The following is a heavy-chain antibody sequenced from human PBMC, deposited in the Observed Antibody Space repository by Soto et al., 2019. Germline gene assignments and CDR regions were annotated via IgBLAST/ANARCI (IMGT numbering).Heavy chain of an antibody. V-gene: IGHV3-74*01. CDR1: GFIFSNCW. D-gene: IGHD3-22*01. CDR2: INSDGSST. J-gene: IGHJ6*02. Sequence: SLRLSCVASGFIFSNCWMNSVRQAPGMGLVWVSHINSDGSSTTYADSVKGRFTISRDNAKNTLYLQMNSLRAEDTAVYYCVRAIGHYGMDVWGRGTTVTVSS. CDR3: VRAIGHYGMDV.